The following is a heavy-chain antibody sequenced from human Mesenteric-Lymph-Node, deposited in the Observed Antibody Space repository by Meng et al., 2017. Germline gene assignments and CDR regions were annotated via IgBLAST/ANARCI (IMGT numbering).Heavy chain of an antibody. J-gene: IGHJ4*02. CDR3: ARERRLTSQDFDY. Sequence: SETLSLTCAVSGTSISIYYWSWIRQPPGKGLEWIGYNQYSGSANYNPSLKSRVTISLDTSKNQFSLKLSSVTAADTAVYYCARERRLTSQDFDYWGQGTLVTVSS. CDR2: NQYSGSA. V-gene: IGHV4-59*01. D-gene: IGHD4/OR15-4a*01. CDR1: GTSISIYY.